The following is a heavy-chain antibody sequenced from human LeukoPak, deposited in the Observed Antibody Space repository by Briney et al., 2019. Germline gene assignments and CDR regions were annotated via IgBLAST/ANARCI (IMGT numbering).Heavy chain of an antibody. J-gene: IGHJ4*02. V-gene: IGHV4-34*01. Sequence: SETLSLTCAVYGGSFSGYYWSWIRQPPGKGLEWIGKINHSGSTNYNPSLKSRVTISVDTSKNQFSLKLSSVTAADTAVYYCASTTAAAGNLDDYWGQGTLVTVSS. D-gene: IGHD6-13*01. CDR1: GGSFSGYY. CDR3: ASTTAAAGNLDDY. CDR2: INHSGST.